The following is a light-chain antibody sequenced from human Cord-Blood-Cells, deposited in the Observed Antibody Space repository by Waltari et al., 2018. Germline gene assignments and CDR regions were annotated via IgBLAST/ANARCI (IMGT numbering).Light chain of an antibody. J-gene: IGLJ1*01. Sequence: QSALTQPASVSGSPGQSITISCTGTSSDVGGYNSVSWYQQHPGNAPQLMIYEVSNRPSGVSNRSSGSKSGNTASLTISGLQAEDEADYYCSSYTSSSAYVFGTGTKVTVL. CDR1: SSDVGGYNS. V-gene: IGLV2-14*01. CDR3: SSYTSSSAYV. CDR2: EVS.